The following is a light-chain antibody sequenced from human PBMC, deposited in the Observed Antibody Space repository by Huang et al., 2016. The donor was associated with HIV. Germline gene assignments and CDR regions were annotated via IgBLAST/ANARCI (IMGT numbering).Light chain of an antibody. V-gene: IGKV4-1*01. J-gene: IGKJ1*01. CDR3: QQYYRLPQT. Sequence: DIVMTQSPDSLTVSLGERATIKCRSSQSVLYSSNSMNYLDWFQQKTGRPPRLLMYWASARESGVPDRFSGSGSGTDFTLTIDRLEAEDAAIYYCQQYYRLPQTFGQGTRVEIK. CDR1: QSVLYSSNSMNY. CDR2: WAS.